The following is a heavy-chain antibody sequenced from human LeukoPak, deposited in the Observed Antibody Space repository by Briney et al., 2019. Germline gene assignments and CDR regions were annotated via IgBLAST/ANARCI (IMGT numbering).Heavy chain of an antibody. CDR2: IKEDGSEK. CDR3: ARLVVVVTANWSDP. Sequence: GGSLRLSCAASGFTFSTYWMSWVRQPPGKGLEWVANIKEDGSEKYYVDSVKGRFTISRDNAKNSLYLQMNSLRAEDTAVYYCARLVVVVTANWSDPWGQGTLVTVSS. V-gene: IGHV3-7*01. D-gene: IGHD2-21*02. CDR1: GFTFSTYW. J-gene: IGHJ5*02.